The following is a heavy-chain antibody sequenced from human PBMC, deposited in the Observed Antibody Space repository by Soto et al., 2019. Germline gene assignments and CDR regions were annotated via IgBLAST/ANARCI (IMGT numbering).Heavy chain of an antibody. D-gene: IGHD6-19*01. CDR2: IFFSGST. J-gene: IGHJ4*02. V-gene: IGHV4-39*01. CDR3: ARHGLDSSGWYHGHSEY. Sequence: GKGLEWIGSIFFSGSTYYNPSLKSRVTISVDTSKNQFSLRLSSVTAADTTVYYCARHGLDSSGWYHGHSEYWLQGTLVIVFS.